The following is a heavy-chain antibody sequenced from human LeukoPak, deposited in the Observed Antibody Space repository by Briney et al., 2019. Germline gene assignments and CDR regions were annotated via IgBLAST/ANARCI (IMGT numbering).Heavy chain of an antibody. J-gene: IGHJ4*02. V-gene: IGHV3-7*04. CDR1: GLTFSRFW. Sequence: GALRLSCAASGLTFSRFWMSWVRQAPGKGLEWVANINQNGGDKYYVDSVKGRFTISRDNAKNSLDLQMNSLRAEDTAVYYCARDVYGYTYGYYDYWGQGILVTVSS. D-gene: IGHD5-18*01. CDR3: ARDVYGYTYGYYDY. CDR2: INQNGGDK.